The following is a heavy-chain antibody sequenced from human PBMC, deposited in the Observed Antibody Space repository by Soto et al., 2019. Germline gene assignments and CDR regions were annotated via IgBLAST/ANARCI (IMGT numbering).Heavy chain of an antibody. CDR2: INHGGST. D-gene: IGHD3-3*01. CDR1: GGSLRGFF. Sequence: SETLSLTCAVYGGSLRGFFWSWIRQPPGKGLEWIGEINHGGSTNYNPSLKSRVVISVDTSRNQFSLRLNSLTAADRAVYFCARGVTVFGLVSRFWFDPWGQGTVVTVS. V-gene: IGHV4-34*01. CDR3: ARGVTVFGLVSRFWFDP. J-gene: IGHJ5*02.